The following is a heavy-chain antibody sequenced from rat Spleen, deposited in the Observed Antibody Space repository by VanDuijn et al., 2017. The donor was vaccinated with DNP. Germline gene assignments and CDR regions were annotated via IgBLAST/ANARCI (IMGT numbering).Heavy chain of an antibody. D-gene: IGHD1-11*01. CDR2: INKDSSRI. Sequence: EVQLVESGGGLVQPGRSMKLSCAASGFNFNDYWMGWVRQAPGKGLEWIGPINKDSSRINYSPSLKDKFTISRDNAQNTLYLQMSKVGSEDTDIYYCAKGPNYGGWSDYLDYWGQGVMVTVSS. J-gene: IGHJ2*01. CDR3: AKGPNYGGWSDYLDY. V-gene: IGHV4-2*01. CDR1: GFNFNDYW.